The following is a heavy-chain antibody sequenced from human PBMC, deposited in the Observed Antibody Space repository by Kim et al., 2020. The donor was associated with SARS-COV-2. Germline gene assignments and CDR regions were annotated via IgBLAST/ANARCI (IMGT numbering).Heavy chain of an antibody. Sequence: GGSLRLSCAASGFTFSSYAMHWVRQAPGKGLEWVAVISYDGSNKYYVDSVKGRFTISRDNSKNTLYLQMNSLRAEDTAVYYCARDGSSGYYLIEYWGQGTLVTVSS. V-gene: IGHV3-30*04. CDR2: ISYDGSNK. D-gene: IGHD3-22*01. CDR3: ARDGSSGYYLIEY. CDR1: GFTFSSYA. J-gene: IGHJ4*02.